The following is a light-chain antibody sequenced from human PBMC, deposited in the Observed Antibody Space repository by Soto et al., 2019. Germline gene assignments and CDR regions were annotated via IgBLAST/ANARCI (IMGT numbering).Light chain of an antibody. V-gene: IGKV1-5*03. CDR2: KAS. CDR3: LQDINYPCT. CDR1: QTISSW. J-gene: IGKJ1*01. Sequence: DIQLTQSPSSLSASVGDRVTITCRASQTISSWLAWYQQKPGKAPKLLIYKASTLTSGVPSRFSGSGSGTEFTLTISSLQPDDFATYYCLQDINYPCTFGQGTKVDIK.